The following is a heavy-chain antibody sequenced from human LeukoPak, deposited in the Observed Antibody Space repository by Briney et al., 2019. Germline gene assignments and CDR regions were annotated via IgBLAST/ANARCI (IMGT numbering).Heavy chain of an antibody. J-gene: IGHJ5*02. CDR1: GGSISSYY. Sequence: PSETLSLTCTVSGGSISSYYWSWIRQPPGKGLEWIGYIYYSGSTNYNPSLKSRVTISVDTSKNQFSLKLSSVTAADTAMYYCVRDHHLGYSSSIWFDPWGQGTLVTVSP. CDR3: VRDHHLGYSSSIWFDP. CDR2: IYYSGST. D-gene: IGHD6-13*01. V-gene: IGHV4-59*01.